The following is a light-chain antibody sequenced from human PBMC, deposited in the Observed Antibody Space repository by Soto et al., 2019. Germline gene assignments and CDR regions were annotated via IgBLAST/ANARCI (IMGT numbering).Light chain of an antibody. CDR1: QAISSN. CDR3: QQYESPLTWT. CDR2: GAS. Sequence: EIVMTQSPATLSVSRGERATLSCRANQAISSNLAWYQQKPGQAPRLLIYGASSRAPGIPDRFSGSGSGTDFTLTISRLEPEDFAVYYCQQYESPLTWTFGQGTKVDIK. V-gene: IGKV3-20*01. J-gene: IGKJ1*01.